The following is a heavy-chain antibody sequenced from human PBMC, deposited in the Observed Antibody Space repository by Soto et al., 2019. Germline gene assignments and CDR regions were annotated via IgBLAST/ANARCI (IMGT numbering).Heavy chain of an antibody. Sequence: EVQLLESGGGLVQPGGSLRLSRAASGFTFSSYAMSWVRQAPGKGLEWVSAISSSGSSTYYADSVKGRFTISRDNSKNTRELQVNGLRAEDTAGDDWGTDTSTWYGWLGCCGRDVWGQGTTVTVS. J-gene: IGHJ6*02. V-gene: IGHV3-23*01. CDR3: GTDTSTWYGWLGCCGRDV. D-gene: IGHD6-13*01. CDR1: GFTFSSYA. CDR2: ISSSGSST.